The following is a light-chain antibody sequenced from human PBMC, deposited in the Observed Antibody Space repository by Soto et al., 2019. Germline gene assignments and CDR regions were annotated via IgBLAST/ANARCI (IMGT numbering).Light chain of an antibody. J-gene: IGKJ1*01. V-gene: IGKV3-15*01. Sequence: EIVLTQSPGTLSLSPGEIATLSCSASQSVSSSYLAWYQQKPGQAPRLLIYDAYIRATGVPARFSGSGSGTEFTLTISSLQSEDFAVYYCQQYNNWPRTFGQGTKVDI. CDR3: QQYNNWPRT. CDR2: DAY. CDR1: QSVSSSY.